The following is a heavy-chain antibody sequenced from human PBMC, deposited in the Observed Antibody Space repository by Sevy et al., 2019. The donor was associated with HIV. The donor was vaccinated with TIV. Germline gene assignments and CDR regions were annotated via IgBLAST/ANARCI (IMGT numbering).Heavy chain of an antibody. J-gene: IGHJ1*01. CDR3: ATIMVVVPAAIFQH. CDR2: ISGSGGST. D-gene: IGHD2-2*01. Sequence: GGSLRLSCAASGFTFSSYAMSWVRQAPGKGLEWVSAISGSGGSTYYADSVKGRFTISRDNSKNTLYLQMNSLRAEDTAVYYCATIMVVVPAAIFQHWGQGTLVTVSS. CDR1: GFTFSSYA. V-gene: IGHV3-23*01.